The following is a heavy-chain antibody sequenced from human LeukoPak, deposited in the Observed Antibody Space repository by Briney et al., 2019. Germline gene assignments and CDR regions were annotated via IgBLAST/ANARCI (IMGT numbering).Heavy chain of an antibody. CDR2: VSAYNGNT. CDR3: ARGGANCSGGRCPLNWFDP. J-gene: IGHJ5*02. V-gene: IGHV1-18*01. Sequence: ASVTLSFKASGYTFTNYGITWVRQAPGQGLEWMGWVSAYNGNTNYAQKLQGRVTMTIDKTTSTAYMELRSLRSDDTAVYYCARGGANCSGGRCPLNWFDPWGQGTPVTVSS. CDR1: GYTFTNYG. D-gene: IGHD2-15*01.